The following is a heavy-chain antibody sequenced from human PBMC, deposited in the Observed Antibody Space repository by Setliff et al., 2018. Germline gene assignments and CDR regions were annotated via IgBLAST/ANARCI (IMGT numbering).Heavy chain of an antibody. D-gene: IGHD6-19*01. V-gene: IGHV3-23*01. CDR1: GFTFSSYA. J-gene: IGHJ4*02. CDR2: ISGSGGST. Sequence: GGSLRLSCAASGFTFSSYAMSWVRQAPGKGLEWVSAISGSGGSTYYADSVKGRFTISRDNSKNTLYLQMNSLRAEDTAVYYCATGGYSSGWYPDYWGQGTLVTVSS. CDR3: ATGGYSSGWYPDY.